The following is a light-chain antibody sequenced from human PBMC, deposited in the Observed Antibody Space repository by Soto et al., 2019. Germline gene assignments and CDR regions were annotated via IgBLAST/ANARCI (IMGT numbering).Light chain of an antibody. CDR2: GAS. J-gene: IGKJ3*01. V-gene: IGKV3-20*01. Sequence: EIVLTQSPGTLSLSAGERATLSCRAGQNISSNYLAWYQQKPGQAPRLLIYGASSRATDIPDRFSGGGSGTDFTLTVNRLEPEDFPVYYCQQYGTSPFTFGPGTRVDIK. CDR3: QQYGTSPFT. CDR1: QNISSNY.